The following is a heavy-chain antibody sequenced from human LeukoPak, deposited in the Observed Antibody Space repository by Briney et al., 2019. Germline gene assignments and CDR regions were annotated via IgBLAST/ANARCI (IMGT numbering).Heavy chain of an antibody. CDR1: GFTVSSNY. V-gene: IGHV3-66*02. CDR2: IYSGGST. Sequence: PPGGSLRLSCAASGFTVSSNYMSWVRQAPGKGLEWVSVIYSGGSTYYAVSVKGRFTISRDNSKNTLYLQMNSLRAEDTAVYYCARHLIVGATEGAFDIWGQGTMVTVSS. CDR3: ARHLIVGATEGAFDI. D-gene: IGHD1-26*01. J-gene: IGHJ3*02.